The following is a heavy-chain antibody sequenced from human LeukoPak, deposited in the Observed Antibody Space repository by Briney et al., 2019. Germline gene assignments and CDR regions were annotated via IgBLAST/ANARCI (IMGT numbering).Heavy chain of an antibody. D-gene: IGHD3-22*01. Sequence: ASVKVSCKASGGTFSSYAISWVRRAPGQGLEWMGGIIPIFGTANYAQKFQGRVTITTDESTSTAYMELSSLRSEDTAVYYCARDDVDDSSGYSFGYWGQGTLVTVSS. CDR2: IIPIFGTA. V-gene: IGHV1-69*05. CDR3: ARDDVDDSSGYSFGY. CDR1: GGTFSSYA. J-gene: IGHJ4*02.